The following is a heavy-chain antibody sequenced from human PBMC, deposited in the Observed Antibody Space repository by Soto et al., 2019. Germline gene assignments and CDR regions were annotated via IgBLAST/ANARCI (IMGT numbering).Heavy chain of an antibody. CDR3: ARSRSSSDFYYYGMDV. Sequence: GPVKVSCKASGYTFTGYYMHWVRQAPGQGLEWMGWINPNSGGTNYAQKFQGWVTMTRDTSISTAYMELSRLRSDDTAVYYCARSRSSSDFYYYGMDVWGQGTTVTVSS. CDR2: INPNSGGT. J-gene: IGHJ6*02. D-gene: IGHD6-6*01. V-gene: IGHV1-2*04. CDR1: GYTFTGYY.